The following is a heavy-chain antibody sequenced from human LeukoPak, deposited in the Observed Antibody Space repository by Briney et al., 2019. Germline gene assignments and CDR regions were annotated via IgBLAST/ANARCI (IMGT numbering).Heavy chain of an antibody. Sequence: ASVKVSCKASGYTLTSYAMHWVRQAPGQRLEWMGWINAGNGNTKYSQKFQGRVTITRDTSASTAYMELSSLRSEDTAVYYCARDGYCSSTSCYKIYYYYGMDVWGQGTTVTVS. J-gene: IGHJ6*02. CDR1: GYTLTSYA. CDR2: INAGNGNT. V-gene: IGHV1-3*01. CDR3: ARDGYCSSTSCYKIYYYYGMDV. D-gene: IGHD2-2*02.